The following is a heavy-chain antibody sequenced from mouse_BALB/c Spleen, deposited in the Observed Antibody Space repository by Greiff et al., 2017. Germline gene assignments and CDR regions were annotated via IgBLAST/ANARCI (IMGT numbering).Heavy chain of an antibody. Sequence: EVQLKESGPDLVKPSQSLSLTCTVTGYSITSGYSWYWSRQLPGNLLELVGFIHYSGSTNYNPSLKSRITITRDTSKNQFFLQLNSVTTEDTATYYCARGHGIWGAMDYWGQGTSVTVSS. CDR3: ARGHGIWGAMDY. J-gene: IGHJ4*01. D-gene: IGHD1-1*02. V-gene: IGHV3-1*02. CDR1: GYSITSGYS. CDR2: IHYSGST.